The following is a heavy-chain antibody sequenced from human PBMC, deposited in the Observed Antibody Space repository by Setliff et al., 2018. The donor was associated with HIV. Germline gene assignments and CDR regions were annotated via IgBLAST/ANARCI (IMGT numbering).Heavy chain of an antibody. J-gene: IGHJ1*01. CDR3: ANSGATAIEYFQH. V-gene: IGHV3-53*01. CDR2: TDIGDNG. D-gene: IGHD5-12*01. Sequence: GGSLRLSCAASGFDISDNYMTWVRQAPGRGLEWVSVTDIGDNGYYAESVEGRFTISRDNSKNTLYLQMSSLRADDTAVYYCANSGATAIEYFQHWGQGTLVTVSS. CDR1: GFDISDNY.